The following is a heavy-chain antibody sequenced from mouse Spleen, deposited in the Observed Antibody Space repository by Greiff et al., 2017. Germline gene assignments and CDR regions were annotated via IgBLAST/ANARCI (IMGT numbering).Heavy chain of an antibody. J-gene: IGHJ2*01. V-gene: IGHV1-18*01. CDR1: GYTFTDYN. Sequence: EVQLQQSGPELVKPGASVKIPCKASGYTFTDYNMDWVKQSHGKSLEWIGDINPNNGGTIYNQKFKGKATLTVDKSSSTAYMELRSLTSEDTAVYYCARSTTTAHFDDWGQGTTLTVSS. CDR3: ARSTTTAHFDD. D-gene: IGHD1-2*01. CDR2: INPNNGGT.